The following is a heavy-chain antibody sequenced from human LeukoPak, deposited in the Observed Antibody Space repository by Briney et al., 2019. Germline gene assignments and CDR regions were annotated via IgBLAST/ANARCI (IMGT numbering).Heavy chain of an antibody. CDR2: LYSDGNT. CDR3: ARGVEPLAANTLAY. Sequence: PGGSLRLSCSASGFTVITHHMTWVRQAPGKGLEWVSVLYSDGNTKYADSVQGRFTISRDNSKNTLYLEMNSLSPDDTAVYYCARGVEPLAANTLAYWGQGTLVTVSS. CDR1: GFTVITHH. J-gene: IGHJ4*02. D-gene: IGHD1-14*01. V-gene: IGHV3-53*01.